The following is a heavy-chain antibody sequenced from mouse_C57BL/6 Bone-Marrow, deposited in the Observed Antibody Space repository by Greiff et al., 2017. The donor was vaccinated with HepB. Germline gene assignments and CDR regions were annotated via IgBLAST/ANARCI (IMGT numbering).Heavy chain of an antibody. V-gene: IGHV5-12*01. D-gene: IGHD1-1*01. CDR1: GFTFSDYY. J-gene: IGHJ1*03. Sequence: EVKLMESGGGLVQPGGSLKLSCAASGFTFSDYYMYWVRQTPEKRLEWVAYISNGGGSTYYPDTVKGRFTISRDNAKNTLYLQMSRLKSEDTAMYYCARHYGSHWYFDVWGTGTTGTVSS. CDR2: ISNGGGST. CDR3: ARHYGSHWYFDV.